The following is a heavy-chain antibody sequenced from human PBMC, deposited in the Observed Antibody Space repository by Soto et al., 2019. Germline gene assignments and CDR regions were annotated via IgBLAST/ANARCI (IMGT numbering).Heavy chain of an antibody. CDR2: IYDGGTT. Sequence: SETLSLTCTVSGGSISIAAYCWSWIRQSPDKGLEWIGHIYDGGTTYSSPSLKGRVTISADTSETQFSLKLNSVSAADTAVYYCARGPSGDKVDYWGQGIQVTVS. D-gene: IGHD7-27*01. CDR3: ARGPSGDKVDY. J-gene: IGHJ4*02. V-gene: IGHV4-30-4*01. CDR1: GGSISIAAYC.